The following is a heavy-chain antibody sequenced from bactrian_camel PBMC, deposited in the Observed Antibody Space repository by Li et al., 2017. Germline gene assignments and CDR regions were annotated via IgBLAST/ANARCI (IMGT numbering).Heavy chain of an antibody. J-gene: IGHJ4*01. Sequence: DVQLVESGGGLVQPGGSLRHSCAASGFTFSSVDMNWVRLAPGKGPEWLSSVTTGAGVKYYADSVKGRFTISRDNAKNSVYLQMNSLKTEDTAVYYCASDNQLKMVGQGTQVTVS. V-gene: IGHV3S40*01. CDR1: GFTFSSVD. CDR2: VTTGAGVK.